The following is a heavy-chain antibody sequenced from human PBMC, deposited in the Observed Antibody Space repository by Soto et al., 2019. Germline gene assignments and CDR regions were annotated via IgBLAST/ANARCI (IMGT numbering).Heavy chain of an antibody. Sequence: GGSLRLSCAASGFTFSSYGMHWVRQAPGKGLEWVAVISYDGSNKYYADSVKGRFTISRDNSKNTLYLQMNSLRAEDTAVYYCAKDPSDYWGQGTLVTVSS. J-gene: IGHJ4*02. V-gene: IGHV3-30*18. CDR1: GFTFSSYG. CDR3: AKDPSDY. CDR2: ISYDGSNK.